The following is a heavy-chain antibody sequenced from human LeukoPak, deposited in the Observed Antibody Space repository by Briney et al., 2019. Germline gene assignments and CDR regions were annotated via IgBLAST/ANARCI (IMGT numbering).Heavy chain of an antibody. V-gene: IGHV4-4*02. J-gene: IGHJ3*02. CDR2: IYHSGST. CDR3: AREGGSSWPGEAFDI. D-gene: IGHD6-13*01. Sequence: SGTLSLTCAVSGGSISSSNWWSWVRRPPGKGLEWIGEIYHSGSTNYNPSLKSRVTISVDKSKNQFSLKLSSVTAADTAVYYCAREGGSSWPGEAFDIWGQGTMVTVSS. CDR1: GGSISSSNW.